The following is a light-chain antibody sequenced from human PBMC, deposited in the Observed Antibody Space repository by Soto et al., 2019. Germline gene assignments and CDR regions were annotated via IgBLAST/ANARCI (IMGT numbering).Light chain of an antibody. Sequence: EIVMTQSPATLSVSPGERATLSCRASQSVSSNLAWYQQTPGQAPRLLIYGASTRATGIPARFSGSGSGTEFTLTISSLQSEDFEVYYCQQYNNWPLLTFGGGTKVEIK. J-gene: IGKJ4*01. CDR2: GAS. CDR1: QSVSSN. CDR3: QQYNNWPLLT. V-gene: IGKV3-15*01.